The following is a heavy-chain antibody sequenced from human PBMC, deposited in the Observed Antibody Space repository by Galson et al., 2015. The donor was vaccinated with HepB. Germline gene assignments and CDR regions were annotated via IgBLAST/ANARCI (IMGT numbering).Heavy chain of an antibody. J-gene: IGHJ4*02. V-gene: IGHV3-30-3*01. CDR2: ISYDGSNK. D-gene: IGHD6-13*01. CDR3: ARDVGAAAGRFLDY. Sequence: SLRLSCAASGFTFSSYAMHWVRQAPGKGLEWVAVISYDGSNKYYADSVKGRFTISRDNSKNTLYLQMNSLRAEDTAVYYCARDVGAAAGRFLDYWGQGTLVTVSS. CDR1: GFTFSSYA.